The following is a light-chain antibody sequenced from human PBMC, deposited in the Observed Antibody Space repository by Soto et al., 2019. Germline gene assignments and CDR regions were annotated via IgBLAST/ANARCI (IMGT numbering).Light chain of an antibody. J-gene: IGLJ2*01. CDR3: SSYRTMTTLV. CDR1: SSDIGGYNF. CDR2: EVT. V-gene: IGLV2-14*01. Sequence: QSALTQPASVSGSPGQSITISCTGTSSDIGGYNFVSWYQQHPGKAPKLMIYEVTNRPSGISNRFSGSKSCNTASLTISGVQPEDEADYYCSSYRTMTTLVFGGGTKVTVL.